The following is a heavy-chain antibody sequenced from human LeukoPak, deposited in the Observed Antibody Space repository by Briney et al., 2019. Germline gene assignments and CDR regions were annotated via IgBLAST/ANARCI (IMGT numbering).Heavy chain of an antibody. D-gene: IGHD3-10*01. CDR3: AREGIVVLPYYFDY. CDR2: ITSGSNYM. CDR1: GFTFSDYT. Sequence: SGGSLRLSCAASGFTFSDYTMNWVRQAPGKGLEWVSSITSGSNYMYYADSVKGRFTISRDNAKNSLSLQMNSLRADDTAVYYCAREGIVVLPYYFDYWGQGSLVTVSS. V-gene: IGHV3-21*01. J-gene: IGHJ4*02.